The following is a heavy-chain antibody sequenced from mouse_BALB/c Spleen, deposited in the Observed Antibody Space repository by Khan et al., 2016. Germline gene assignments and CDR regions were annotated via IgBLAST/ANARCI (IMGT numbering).Heavy chain of an antibody. D-gene: IGHD1-1*01. CDR2: INPDSRTI. Sequence: EVKLLESGGGLVQPGGSLKLSCAASGFDLSRYWMSWVRQAPGKGLEWIGEINPDSRTINYTPSLKDRFIISRDNAKNTLYLQVSKVRCEDTAVSYCARTGYYGYLAYWGRGTLVGFSA. V-gene: IGHV4-1*02. CDR1: GFDLSRYW. J-gene: IGHJ3*01. CDR3: ARTGYYGYLAY.